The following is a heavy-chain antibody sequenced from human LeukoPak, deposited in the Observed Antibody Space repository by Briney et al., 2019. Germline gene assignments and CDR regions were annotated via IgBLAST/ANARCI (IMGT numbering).Heavy chain of an antibody. CDR1: GYSLSSGFF. J-gene: IGHJ1*01. V-gene: IGHV4-38-2*02. Sequence: PSETLSLTCTVSGYSLSSGFFCDWIRQSPGKWLEWIGSFSHRGGSYHNPPLKSRVTISVYTSKNQFSLKLRSVTAADTAVYYCARLVGATEALYFQHWGQGTLVTVSS. CDR2: FSHRGGS. D-gene: IGHD1-26*01. CDR3: ARLVGATEALYFQH.